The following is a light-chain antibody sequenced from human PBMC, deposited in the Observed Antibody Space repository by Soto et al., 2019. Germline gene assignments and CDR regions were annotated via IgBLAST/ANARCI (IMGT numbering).Light chain of an antibody. J-gene: IGKJ4*01. CDR1: QGVRSD. CDR2: GAS. Sequence: EIAMTQSPDTLSVSPGDRATLSCRASQGVRSDLAWYQQKAGQSPRLLIYGASTRAAETPARFSGSGSETEFTLTISSLQSEDFEVYYCQQYSKWHLNFGGGTKVNI. CDR3: QQYSKWHLN. V-gene: IGKV3-15*01.